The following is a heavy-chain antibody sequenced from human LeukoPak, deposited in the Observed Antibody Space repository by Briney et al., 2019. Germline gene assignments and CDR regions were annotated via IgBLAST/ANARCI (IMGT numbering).Heavy chain of an antibody. V-gene: IGHV4-4*07. Sequence: SETLSLTCTVSGGSISSYYWSWIRQPAGKGLEWIGRIYTSGSTNYNPSLKSRVTMSVDTSNNQFSLKLSSVTAADTAVYYCAVSYYCGSESYYWTDAFDIWGQGTMVTVSS. CDR1: GGSISSYY. J-gene: IGHJ3*02. CDR2: IYTSGST. D-gene: IGHD3-10*01. CDR3: AVSYYCGSESYYWTDAFDI.